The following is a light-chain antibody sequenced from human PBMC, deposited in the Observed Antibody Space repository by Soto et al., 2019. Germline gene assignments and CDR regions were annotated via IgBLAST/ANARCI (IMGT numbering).Light chain of an antibody. V-gene: IGLV2-14*01. J-gene: IGLJ2*01. CDR1: ISDVGGYNY. Sequence: QSALTQPASVSGSPGQSITISCTGTISDVGGYNYVSWYQQHPGKAPKLMIYEVDSRPSGVSNRCSGSKSGNTASLTISGLQAEDEADYYCSSCTSSNTVVFGGGTKLTVL. CDR3: SSCTSSNTVV. CDR2: EVD.